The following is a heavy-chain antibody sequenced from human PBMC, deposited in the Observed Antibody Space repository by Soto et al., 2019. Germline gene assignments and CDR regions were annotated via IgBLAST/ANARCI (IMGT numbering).Heavy chain of an antibody. J-gene: IGHJ6*02. D-gene: IGHD6-6*01. CDR2: ISSSSSYI. Sequence: GGSLRLSCAASGFTFSSYSMNLVRQAPGKGLEWVSSISSSSSYIYYADSVKGRFTISRDNAKNSLYLQMNSLRAEDTAVYYCAREGSSPSAYYYYGMDVWGQGTTVTVSS. CDR1: GFTFSSYS. V-gene: IGHV3-21*01. CDR3: AREGSSPSAYYYYGMDV.